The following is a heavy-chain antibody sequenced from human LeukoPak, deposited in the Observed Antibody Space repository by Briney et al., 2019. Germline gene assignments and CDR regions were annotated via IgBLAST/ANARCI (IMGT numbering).Heavy chain of an antibody. CDR1: GGSFSGYY. Sequence: SETLSLTCAVYGGSFSGYYWSWIRQPPGKGLEWIGEINHCGSTNYNPSLKSRVTISVDTSKNQFSLKLSSVTAADTAVYYCARGPAYSAGEGYDSSGYYSVYWFDPWGQGTLVTVSS. CDR2: INHCGST. CDR3: ARGPAYSAGEGYDSSGYYSVYWFDP. V-gene: IGHV4-34*01. J-gene: IGHJ5*02. D-gene: IGHD3-22*01.